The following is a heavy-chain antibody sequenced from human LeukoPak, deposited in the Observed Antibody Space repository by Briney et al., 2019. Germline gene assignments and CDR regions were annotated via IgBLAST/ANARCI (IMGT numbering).Heavy chain of an antibody. CDR1: GFTFCTYG. CDR3: ARDEHGSGSYYNFDY. V-gene: IGHV3-21*01. D-gene: IGHD3-10*01. Sequence: GGSLRLSCAASGFTFCTYGMNWVRQAPGKGLEWVSSISSGSVYIYYADSVKGRFTISRDNAKSSLYLQMNSLRAEDTAVYYCARDEHGSGSYYNFDYWGQGTLVTVSS. CDR2: ISSGSVYI. J-gene: IGHJ4*02.